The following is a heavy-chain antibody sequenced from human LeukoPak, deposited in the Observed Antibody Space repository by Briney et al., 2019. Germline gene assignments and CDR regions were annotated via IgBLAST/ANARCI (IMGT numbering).Heavy chain of an antibody. CDR2: IYHSGST. J-gene: IGHJ5*02. D-gene: IGHD2-15*01. Sequence: PSGTLSLTCAVSGGSISSSNWWSWVRQPPGKGLEWIGEIYHSGSTYYNPSLKSRATISVDRSKNQFSLKLSSVTAADTAVYYCARGGRYCSGGSCYSGNWFDPWGQGTLVTVSS. CDR1: GGSISSSNW. CDR3: ARGGRYCSGGSCYSGNWFDP. V-gene: IGHV4-4*02.